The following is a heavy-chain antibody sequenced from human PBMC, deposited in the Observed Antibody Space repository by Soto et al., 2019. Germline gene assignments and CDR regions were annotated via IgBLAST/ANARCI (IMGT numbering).Heavy chain of an antibody. J-gene: IGHJ6*02. Sequence: QVQLVQSGAEVKKPGSSVKVSCKASGVTFGSYAISWVRQAPGQGLAWMGGIIPIPGTANYAQKFQGSVTIAADESTSTAYMELSSLRSEDTAVYYCARSQGSSTSLEIYYYYYYGMDVWGQGTTVTVSS. CDR1: GVTFGSYA. D-gene: IGHD2-2*01. V-gene: IGHV1-69*01. CDR2: IIPIPGTA. CDR3: ARSQGSSTSLEIYYYYYYGMDV.